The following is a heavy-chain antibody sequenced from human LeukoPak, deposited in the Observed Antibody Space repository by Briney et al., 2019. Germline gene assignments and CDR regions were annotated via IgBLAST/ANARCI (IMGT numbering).Heavy chain of an antibody. J-gene: IGHJ4*02. V-gene: IGHV3-21*01. D-gene: IGHD2-21*02. Sequence: GGSLRLSCAASGFTFNADTMNWVRQAPGKGLEWLSSIDSSSGSKFYADSVRGRFIISRDNAKKSLYLQMNSLRADDSAEYYYVRGDRRDFWGQGTLVIVSS. CDR1: GFTFNADT. CDR2: IDSSSGSK. CDR3: VRGDRRDF.